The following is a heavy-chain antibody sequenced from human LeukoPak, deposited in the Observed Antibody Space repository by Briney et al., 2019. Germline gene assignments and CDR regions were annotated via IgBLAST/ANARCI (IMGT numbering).Heavy chain of an antibody. Sequence: GESLKISCKGSGYSFTSYWIGWVRQMPGKPLEWMGIIYPGHSDTRYSPSFQGQVPISADKSISTAYLQWSSLKASDTAMYYCARLPEGFDGDSSGYFNWCDPWGQGTLVTVSS. J-gene: IGHJ5*02. CDR3: ARLPEGFDGDSSGYFNWCDP. D-gene: IGHD3-22*01. CDR1: GYSFTSYW. V-gene: IGHV5-51*01. CDR2: IYPGHSDT.